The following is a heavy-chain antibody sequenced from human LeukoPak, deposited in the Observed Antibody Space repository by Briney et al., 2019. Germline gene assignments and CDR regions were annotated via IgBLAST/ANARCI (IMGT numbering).Heavy chain of an antibody. J-gene: IGHJ4*02. CDR1: GYSFTNYY. CDR2: INPSGGST. Sequence: ASVTVSCKTSGYSFTNYYMHWVRQAPGQGLEWIGIINPSGGSTNYALKFQGRVTMTRDTSTSTVYMELSSLRSEDTAVYYCARDQGLTGYFDYWGQGTLVTVSS. CDR3: ARDQGLTGYFDY. V-gene: IGHV1-46*01. D-gene: IGHD3-9*01.